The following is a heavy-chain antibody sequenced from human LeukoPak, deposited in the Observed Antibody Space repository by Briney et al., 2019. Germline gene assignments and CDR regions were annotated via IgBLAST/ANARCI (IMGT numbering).Heavy chain of an antibody. CDR2: IYYSGST. V-gene: IGHV4-39*01. Sequence: SETLSLTCTVSGGSISSSSYYWGWIRQPPGKGLEWIGSIYYSGSTYYNPSLKSRVAISVDTSKNQFSLKLSSVTAADTAVYYCARHGDYPTGTTRTSNWFDPWGQGTLVTVSS. CDR1: GGSISSSSYY. CDR3: ARHGDYPTGTTRTSNWFDP. J-gene: IGHJ5*02. D-gene: IGHD1-1*01.